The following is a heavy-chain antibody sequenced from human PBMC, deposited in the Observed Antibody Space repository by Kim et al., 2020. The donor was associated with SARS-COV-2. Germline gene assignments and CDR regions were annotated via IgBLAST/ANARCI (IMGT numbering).Heavy chain of an antibody. Sequence: GGSLRLSCVASGFTFNNYWLTWVRQAPGKGLEWVANINQDGSVKYYLGSVKGRFTVSRDNAKNSLYLEINNLRLEDTAVYHCARIGYSSSSLDYWGQGTLVTVSS. CDR2: INQDGSVK. CDR3: ARIGYSSSSLDY. V-gene: IGHV3-7*01. D-gene: IGHD5-18*01. J-gene: IGHJ4*02. CDR1: GFTFNNYW.